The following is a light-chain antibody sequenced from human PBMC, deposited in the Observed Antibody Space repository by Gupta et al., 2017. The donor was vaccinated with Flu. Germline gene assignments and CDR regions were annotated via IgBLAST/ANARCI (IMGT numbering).Light chain of an antibody. CDR1: ALAKKY. V-gene: IGLV3-10*01. Sequence: GKTARITGSGDALAKKYDCWYQQKAGQAPVLIMYEDRKRPSGIPERFSGASSGTRATLTISGAQGEDEADYYCYSTDTSGNHRVFGGGTKLTVL. J-gene: IGLJ3*02. CDR3: YSTDTSGNHRV. CDR2: EDR.